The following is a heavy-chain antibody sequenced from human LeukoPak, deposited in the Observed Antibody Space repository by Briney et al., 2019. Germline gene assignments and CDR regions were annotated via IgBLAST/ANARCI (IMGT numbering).Heavy chain of an antibody. J-gene: IGHJ4*02. D-gene: IGHD3-16*01. CDR3: ARDGGSY. CDR1: GFTVSSNY. V-gene: IGHV3-53*01. CDR2: IFSSGTT. Sequence: GGSLRLSCAASGFTVSSNYMSWVRQAPGKGLEWVSVIFSSGTTSYADSVKGRFIISRDKSKNTLYLQMNSLRAEDTAVYYCARDGGSYWGQGTLVTVSS.